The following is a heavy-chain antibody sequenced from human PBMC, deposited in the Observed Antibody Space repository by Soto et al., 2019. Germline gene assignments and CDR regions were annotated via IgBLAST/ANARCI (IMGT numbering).Heavy chain of an antibody. CDR1: GYTFTSYG. V-gene: IGHV1-18*01. CDR2: ISAYNGNT. D-gene: IGHD3-9*01. CDR3: ARSHQDYDILTGYYRPTPFDY. Sequence: QVQLVQSGAEVKKPGASVKVSCKASGYTFTSYGISWVRQAPGQGLEWMGWISAYNGNTNYAQKLQGRVTMTTDTSTSKGYMELRSLRSDDTAVYYCARSHQDYDILTGYYRPTPFDYWGQGTLVTVSS. J-gene: IGHJ4*02.